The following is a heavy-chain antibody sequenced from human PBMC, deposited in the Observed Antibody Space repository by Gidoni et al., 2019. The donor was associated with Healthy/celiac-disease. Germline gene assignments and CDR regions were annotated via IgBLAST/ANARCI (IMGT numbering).Heavy chain of an antibody. CDR1: GGHFSSYT. V-gene: IGHV1-69*02. Sequence: QVQLVQSGAAVKKPGSSVKVSCKASGGHFSSYTISWVRQAPGQGIEWVGSIIPILGIANYAQTFQGRFMITADKSTSTAYMEWSSLRSEATAVYYCASSWSEARFLDYWGQGTLVTVSS. CDR3: ASSWSEARFLDY. J-gene: IGHJ4*02. D-gene: IGHD3-10*01. CDR2: IIPILGIA.